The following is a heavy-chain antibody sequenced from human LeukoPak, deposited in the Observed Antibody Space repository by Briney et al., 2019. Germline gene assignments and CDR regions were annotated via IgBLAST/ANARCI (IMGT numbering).Heavy chain of an antibody. CDR3: ARPHPTFDY. V-gene: IGHV4-39*01. CDR2: IFYSGTT. J-gene: IGHJ4*02. CDR1: GGSISSSSYS. Sequence: SETLSLTCTVSGGSISSSSYSWVWIRQPPEKGLEWIGTIFYSGTTYYSPSLKSRVTISVDTSKNQFSLRLSSVTAADTAVYYCARPHPTFDYWGQGTLVTVSS.